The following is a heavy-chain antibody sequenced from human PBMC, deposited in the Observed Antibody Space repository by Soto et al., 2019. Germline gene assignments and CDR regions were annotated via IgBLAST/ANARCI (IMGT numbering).Heavy chain of an antibody. V-gene: IGHV3-23*01. D-gene: IGHD4-17*01. Sequence: LLESGGGLVQPGGSLRLSCAASGFTFSTYAMSWVRQAPGKGLECVSAISGSGGSTYYADSVKGRFTISRDNSNNTLYLQMNSLRAEDTAVYYCAKSNYGGNSYWGQGTLGTVSS. CDR3: AKSNYGGNSY. CDR2: ISGSGGST. CDR1: GFTFSTYA. J-gene: IGHJ4*02.